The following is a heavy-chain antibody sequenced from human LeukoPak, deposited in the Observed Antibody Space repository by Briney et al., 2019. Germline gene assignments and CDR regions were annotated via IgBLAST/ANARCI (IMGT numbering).Heavy chain of an antibody. CDR2: ISSDGSQK. CDR1: GFTFSSYA. V-gene: IGHV3-30*19. J-gene: IGHJ3*02. Sequence: GGSLRLSCAASGFTFSSYAMHWVRQAPGKGLEWVSFISSDGSQKYYADSVKGRFTISRDNSKNTLYLQLNSLRAEDTAVYYCARDGGSAWYINGDEAFDIWGQGTMVTVSS. D-gene: IGHD6-19*01. CDR3: ARDGGSAWYINGDEAFDI.